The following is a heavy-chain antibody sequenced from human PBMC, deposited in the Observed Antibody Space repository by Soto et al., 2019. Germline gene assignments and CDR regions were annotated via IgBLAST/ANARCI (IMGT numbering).Heavy chain of an antibody. CDR1: VGSFSDYY. CDR3: AREGRYYASGRFWWFDP. CDR2: INHSGST. V-gene: IGHV4-34*01. J-gene: IGHJ5*02. Sequence: PSETLSVTCAVYVGSFSDYYWSWIRQPPGKGLEWIGEINHSGSTNYNPSLKSRVTISVDTSKNQFSLKLSSVTAADTAVYYCAREGRYYASGRFWWFDPWGQGTLVTVSS. D-gene: IGHD3-10*01.